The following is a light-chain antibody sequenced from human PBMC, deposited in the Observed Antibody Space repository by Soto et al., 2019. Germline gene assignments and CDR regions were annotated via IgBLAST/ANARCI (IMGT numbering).Light chain of an antibody. CDR3: QQRSNWPIT. V-gene: IGKV3-11*01. CDR2: DAS. Sequence: VLTESLATLSFSPCVIATLSWKASQSVSSYLAWYQQKPGQAPRLLIYDASNRATGIPARFSGSGSGTDCALTSSSLEPEDFAVYYCQQRSNWPITFGQGTRLEIK. CDR1: QSVSSY. J-gene: IGKJ5*01.